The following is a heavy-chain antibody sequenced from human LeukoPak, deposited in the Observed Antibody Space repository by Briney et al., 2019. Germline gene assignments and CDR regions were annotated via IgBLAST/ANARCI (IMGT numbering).Heavy chain of an antibody. CDR2: INTDGSEI. CDR1: GFAFSSYW. V-gene: IGHV3-7*03. Sequence: GGSLRLSCAASGFAFSSYWMSWVRQAPVKGLEWVANINTDGSEIYYVDSAKGRFTISRDNAKNSLYLQMSSLSGEDTAIYYCVRGIDYWGQGTLVTVSP. CDR3: VRGIDY. J-gene: IGHJ4*02.